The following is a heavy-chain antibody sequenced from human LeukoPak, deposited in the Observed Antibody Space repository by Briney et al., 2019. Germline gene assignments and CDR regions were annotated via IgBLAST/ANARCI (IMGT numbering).Heavy chain of an antibody. Sequence: TSETLSLTCAVYGGSFSGYYWSWIRQPPGKRLEWIGEINHSGSTNYNPSLKSRVTISVDTSKNQFSLKLSSVTAADTAVYYCARGLSEWLLSYDAFDIWGQGTMVTVSS. V-gene: IGHV4-34*01. CDR2: INHSGST. CDR3: ARGLSEWLLSYDAFDI. J-gene: IGHJ3*02. D-gene: IGHD3-3*01. CDR1: GGSFSGYY.